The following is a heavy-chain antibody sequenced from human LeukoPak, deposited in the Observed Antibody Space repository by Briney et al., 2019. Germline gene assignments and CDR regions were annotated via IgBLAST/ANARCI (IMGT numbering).Heavy chain of an antibody. J-gene: IGHJ4*02. CDR3: ARDAPGGYVQEPNDY. Sequence: GGSLRLSCAASGFTFSSYSMNWVRQAPGKGLEWVSSISSSSSYIYYADSVKGRFTISRDNAKNSLYLQMNSLRAEDTAVYYCARDAPGGYVQEPNDYWGQGTLVTVSS. D-gene: IGHD5-12*01. V-gene: IGHV3-21*01. CDR2: ISSSSSYI. CDR1: GFTFSSYS.